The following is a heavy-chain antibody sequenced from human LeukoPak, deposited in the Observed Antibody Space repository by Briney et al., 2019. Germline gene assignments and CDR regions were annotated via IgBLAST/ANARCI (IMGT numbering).Heavy chain of an antibody. Sequence: ASVKVSCKASGYTFTSYYMRWVRQAPGQGLEWMGIINPSGGSTSYAQKFQGRVTMTRDTSTSTVYMELSSLRSEDTAVYYCARDSSGYYPFDYWGQGTLVTVSS. V-gene: IGHV1-46*01. CDR1: GYTFTSYY. D-gene: IGHD3-22*01. J-gene: IGHJ4*02. CDR2: INPSGGST. CDR3: ARDSSGYYPFDY.